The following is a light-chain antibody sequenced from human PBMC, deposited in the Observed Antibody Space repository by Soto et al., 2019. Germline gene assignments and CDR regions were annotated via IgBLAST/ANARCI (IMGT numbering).Light chain of an antibody. CDR3: QTWGTGIQV. J-gene: IGLJ2*01. CDR1: SGHSSYA. CDR2: LNSDGSH. Sequence: QPVLTQTPSASASLGASVKLTCTLSSGHSSYAIAWHQQQPEKGPRYLMKLNSDGSHSKGDGIPDPFSGSSSGDERYLTISSLQSEDEADYYCQTWGTGIQVFGGGTKLTVL. V-gene: IGLV4-69*01.